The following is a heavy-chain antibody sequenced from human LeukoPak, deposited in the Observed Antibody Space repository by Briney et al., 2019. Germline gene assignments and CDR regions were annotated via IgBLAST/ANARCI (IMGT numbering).Heavy chain of an antibody. CDR2: INWNGGST. V-gene: IGHV3-20*04. Sequence: PGGSLRLSCAASGLTFEGYGISWVRQGPGKGLEWVSGINWNGGSTGYADSVKGRFTISRDNAKNSLYLQVNSLRAEDTALYYCARDGCASGWAHAFDYWGQGTLVTVSS. CDR3: ARDGCASGWAHAFDY. D-gene: IGHD6-19*01. CDR1: GLTFEGYG. J-gene: IGHJ4*02.